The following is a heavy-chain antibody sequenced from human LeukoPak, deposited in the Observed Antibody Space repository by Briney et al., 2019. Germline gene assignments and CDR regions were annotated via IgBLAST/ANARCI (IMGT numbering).Heavy chain of an antibody. J-gene: IGHJ4*02. D-gene: IGHD3-9*01. CDR2: ISSSGSTI. CDR3: ARSYYDILTGYYGPGY. Sequence: GGSLRLSCAASGFTFSDYYMSWIRQAPGKGLEWVSYISSSGSTIYYADSVKGRFTISRDNAKNSLYLQMNSLRAEDTAVYYCARSYYDILTGYYGPGYWGQGTLVTVSS. V-gene: IGHV3-11*04. CDR1: GFTFSDYY.